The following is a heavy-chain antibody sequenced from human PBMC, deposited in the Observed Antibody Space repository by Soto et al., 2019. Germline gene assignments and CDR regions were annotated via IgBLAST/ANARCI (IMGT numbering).Heavy chain of an antibody. V-gene: IGHV1-18*04. CDR1: GYSFTTHG. Sequence: ASVKVSCKASGYSFTTHGISWVRRAPGHGLEWMGWISAYNGDTHYVQRFQGRLTMTTDTSTSTAYMELRSLTPDDTAVYYCARDPPFSGILRGTPLMDVWGQGTTVTVSS. CDR2: ISAYNGDT. CDR3: ARDPPFSGILRGTPLMDV. D-gene: IGHD4-17*01. J-gene: IGHJ6*02.